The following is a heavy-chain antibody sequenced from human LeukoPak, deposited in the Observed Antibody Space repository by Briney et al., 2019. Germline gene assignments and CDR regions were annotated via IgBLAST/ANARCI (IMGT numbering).Heavy chain of an antibody. CDR1: GGSFSGYY. V-gene: IGHV4-34*01. CDR2: INHSGST. J-gene: IGHJ4*02. D-gene: IGHD3-10*01. CDR3: ARVTMVRGVIGQHYYFDY. Sequence: SETLSLTCAVYGGSFSGYYWSWIRQPPGKGLEWIGEINHSGSTNYNPSLKSRVTISVDTSKNQFSLKLSSVTAADTAVYYCARVTMVRGVIGQHYYFDYWGQGTLVTVSS.